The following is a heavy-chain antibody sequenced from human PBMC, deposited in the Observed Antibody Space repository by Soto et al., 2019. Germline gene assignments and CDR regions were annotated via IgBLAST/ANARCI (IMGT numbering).Heavy chain of an antibody. Sequence: GGSLRLSCAASGFTFSSYGMHWVRQAPGKGLEWVAVIWYDGSNKYYADSVRGRFTISKDNSKNVLFLQMDYLRDEDTAIYYCAKDAVYNDGLWLMDSWGQGTLVTVSS. CDR2: IWYDGSNK. CDR3: AKDAVYNDGLWLMDS. V-gene: IGHV3-33*06. D-gene: IGHD2-21*01. J-gene: IGHJ4*02. CDR1: GFTFSSYG.